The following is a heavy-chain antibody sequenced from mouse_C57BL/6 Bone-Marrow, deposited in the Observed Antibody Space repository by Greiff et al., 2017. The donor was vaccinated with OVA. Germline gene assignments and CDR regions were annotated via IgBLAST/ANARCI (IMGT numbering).Heavy chain of an antibody. Sequence: LQQSGPGILQPSQTLSLTCSFSGFSLSTFGMGVGWIRQPSGKGLEWLAHIWWDDDKYYNPALKSRLTISKDTSKNQVFLKIANVDTADTATYYCARIVYYGNWAWFAYWGQGTLVTVSA. J-gene: IGHJ3*01. D-gene: IGHD2-1*01. V-gene: IGHV8-8*01. CDR3: ARIVYYGNWAWFAY. CDR1: GFSLSTFGMG. CDR2: IWWDDDK.